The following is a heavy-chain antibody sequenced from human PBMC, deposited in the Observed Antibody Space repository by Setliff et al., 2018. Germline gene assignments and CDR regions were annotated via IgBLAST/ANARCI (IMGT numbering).Heavy chain of an antibody. CDR2: FDPEDGET. CDR1: GYTLTELS. CDR3: ATMHIVVVIAISDHAFDI. J-gene: IGHJ3*02. V-gene: IGHV1-24*01. Sequence: GASVKVSCKVSGYTLTELSMHWVRQAPGKGLEWMGGFDPEDGETIYAQKFQGRVTMTEDTSTDTAYMELSSLRSGDTAVYYCATMHIVVVIAISDHAFDIWGQGTMVT. D-gene: IGHD2-21*01.